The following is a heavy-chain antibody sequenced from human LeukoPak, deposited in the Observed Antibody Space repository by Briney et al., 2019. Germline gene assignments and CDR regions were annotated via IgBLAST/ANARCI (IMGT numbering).Heavy chain of an antibody. CDR2: INHSGST. CDR1: GGSFSGYY. V-gene: IGHV4-34*01. D-gene: IGHD2-15*01. J-gene: IGHJ5*02. Sequence: PSETLSLTCAVYGGSFSGYYWSWIRQPPGKGLEWIGEINHSGSTNYNPSLKSRVTISVDTSKDQFSLKLSSVTAADTAVYYCARAYCSGGSCYSGRSRYNWFDPWGQGTLVTVSS. CDR3: ARAYCSGGSCYSGRSRYNWFDP.